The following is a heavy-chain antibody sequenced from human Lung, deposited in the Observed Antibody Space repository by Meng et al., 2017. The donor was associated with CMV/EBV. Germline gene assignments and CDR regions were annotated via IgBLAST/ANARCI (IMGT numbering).Heavy chain of an antibody. CDR3: ARFDMDVEGYYGMDV. D-gene: IGHD2-15*01. V-gene: IGHV4-59*01. CDR1: GGSISTYY. CDR2: ISNSGST. Sequence: GSLRLSCTVSGGSISTYYWNWLRQLPGKGLEWIGYISNSGSTDYNPSVKSRVTISVDTSKNQFSLKLTSVTAADTAVYYCARFDMDVEGYYGMDVWGQGXTVTVSS. J-gene: IGHJ6*02.